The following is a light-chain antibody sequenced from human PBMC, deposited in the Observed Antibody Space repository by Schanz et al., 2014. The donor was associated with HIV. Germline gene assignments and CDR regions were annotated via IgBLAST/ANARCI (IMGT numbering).Light chain of an antibody. J-gene: IGKJ1*01. CDR1: QSVSNNY. Sequence: EIVLTQSPGTLSLSLGERATLSCRASQSVSNNYLAWYQQKPGQAPRLLIYGASSRATGIPDRFTGSGSGTDFTLTISSLQSEDFALYYCQHYNNWPPWTFGQGTKVEIK. CDR2: GAS. V-gene: IGKV3-20*01. CDR3: QHYNNWPPWT.